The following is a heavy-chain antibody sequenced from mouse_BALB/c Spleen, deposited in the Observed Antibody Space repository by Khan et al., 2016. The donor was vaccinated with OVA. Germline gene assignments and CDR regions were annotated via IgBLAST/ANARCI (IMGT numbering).Heavy chain of an antibody. CDR3: ACELRGFAY. CDR1: GDSITRGY. CDR2: ISYSGTT. Sequence: VQLKESGPSLVKPSQTLSLTCSVTGDSITRGYWNWIRKFPGNKLDYMGYISYSGTTYCNPSLKRRISITRDTSKNQYYLQLNSVTTEDTATYYCACELRGFAYWGQGTLVTVSA. J-gene: IGHJ3*01. V-gene: IGHV3-8*02. D-gene: IGHD1-1*01.